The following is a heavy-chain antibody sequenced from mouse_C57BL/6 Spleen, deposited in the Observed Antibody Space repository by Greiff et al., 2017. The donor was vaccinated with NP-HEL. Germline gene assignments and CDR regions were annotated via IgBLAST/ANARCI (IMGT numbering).Heavy chain of an antibody. D-gene: IGHD1-1*01. CDR2: IHPNSGST. Sequence: QVQLQQPGAELVKPGASVKLSCKASGYTFTSYWMHWVKQRPGQGLEWIGMIHPNSGSTNYNEKFKSKATLTVDKSSSTAYMQLSSLTSEYSAVYYCARRYGSSYWYFDVWGTGTTVTVSS. CDR3: ARRYGSSYWYFDV. V-gene: IGHV1-64*01. J-gene: IGHJ1*03. CDR1: GYTFTSYW.